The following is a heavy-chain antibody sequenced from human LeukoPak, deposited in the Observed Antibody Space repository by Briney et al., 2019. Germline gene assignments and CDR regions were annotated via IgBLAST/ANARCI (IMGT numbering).Heavy chain of an antibody. J-gene: IGHJ4*02. CDR1: GGTFSSYA. Sequence: GASVKVSCKASGGTFSSYAISWVRQAPGQGLEWMGGIIPIFGTANYAQKFQGRVTITTDESTSTAYMELSSLRSEDTAVYYCARHIKYNWNSAFDYWGQGTLVTVSS. D-gene: IGHD1-1*01. CDR2: IIPIFGTA. V-gene: IGHV1-69*05. CDR3: ARHIKYNWNSAFDY.